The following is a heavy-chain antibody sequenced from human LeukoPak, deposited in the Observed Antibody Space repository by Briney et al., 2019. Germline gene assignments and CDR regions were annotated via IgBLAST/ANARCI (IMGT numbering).Heavy chain of an antibody. D-gene: IGHD2-2*02. CDR1: GFTFSSYS. CDR3: ARYCSSTSCYTPDFDY. J-gene: IGHJ4*02. V-gene: IGHV3-21*01. Sequence: GGSLRLSCAASGFTFSSYSMNWVRQAPGKGLEWVSSISSSSSYIYYADSVKGRFTISRDNAKNSLYLQMNSLRAEDTAVYYCARYCSSTSCYTPDFDYWGQGTLVTVPS. CDR2: ISSSSSYI.